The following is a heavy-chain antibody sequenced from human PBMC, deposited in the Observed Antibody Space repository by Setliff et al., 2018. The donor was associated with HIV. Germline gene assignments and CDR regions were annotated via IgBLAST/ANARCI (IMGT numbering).Heavy chain of an antibody. CDR3: ARHMLYDSSGYTHAYFDY. CDR2: INHSGST. Sequence: SETLSLTCAVYGGSFSGYYWTWIRQPPGKGLEWIGEINHSGSTNYNPSLKSRVTMSVDTSKNQFSLKLSSVTAADTAVYYCARHMLYDSSGYTHAYFDYWGQGTLVTVSS. V-gene: IGHV4-34*01. J-gene: IGHJ4*02. D-gene: IGHD3-22*01. CDR1: GGSFSGYY.